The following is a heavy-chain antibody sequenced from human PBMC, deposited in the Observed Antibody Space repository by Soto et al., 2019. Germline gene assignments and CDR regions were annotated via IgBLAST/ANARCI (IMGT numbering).Heavy chain of an antibody. CDR1: GFTFSSYG. CDR2: SSATGAGT. V-gene: IGHV3-23*01. D-gene: IGHD1-7*01. J-gene: IGHJ4*02. CDR3: AKDRRAGGNYGFYSDF. Sequence: EVQLLESGGGLVQPGGSLRLSCAASGFTFSSYGMTWVRQAPGKGLEWVSFSSATGAGTYYADCVKGRFTISRDKSKNTLYLQMTSLRADDTAVYYCAKDRRAGGNYGFYSDFWGQGALVIVSS.